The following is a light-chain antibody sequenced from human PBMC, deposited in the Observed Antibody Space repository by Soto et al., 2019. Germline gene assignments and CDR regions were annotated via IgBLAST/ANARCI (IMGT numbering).Light chain of an antibody. CDR2: AAS. Sequence: DIQLTQSPSFLSASVGDRVTITCRASQGLSSDLAWYQQKPGKAPKLLIYAASTLQSGVPSRFSGSGSGTEFTLTISSLQPEDFATSYCQQLNSYPFTFGQGTRLEIK. J-gene: IGKJ5*01. CDR3: QQLNSYPFT. CDR1: QGLSSD. V-gene: IGKV1-9*01.